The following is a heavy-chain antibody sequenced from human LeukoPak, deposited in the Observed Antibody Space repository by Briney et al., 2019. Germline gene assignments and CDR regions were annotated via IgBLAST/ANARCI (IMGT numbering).Heavy chain of an antibody. Sequence: SVKVSCKASGGTFSSYAISWVRQAPGQGLEWMGRIIPIFGIANYAQKFQGGVTITADKSTSTAYMELSSLRSEDTAVYYCARWKVAATDYYYYGMDVWGQGTTVTVSS. V-gene: IGHV1-69*04. CDR3: ARWKVAATDYYYYGMDV. D-gene: IGHD2-15*01. CDR2: IIPIFGIA. J-gene: IGHJ6*02. CDR1: GGTFSSYA.